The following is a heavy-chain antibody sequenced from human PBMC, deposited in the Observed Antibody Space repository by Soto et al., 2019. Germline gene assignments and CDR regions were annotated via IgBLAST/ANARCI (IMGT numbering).Heavy chain of an antibody. CDR3: ARGVVVPAAMGDYYYYYMDV. CDR2: TYYRSKWYN. CDR1: GDSVSSNSAA. V-gene: IGHV6-1*01. Sequence: SQTLSLTCAISGDSVSSNSAAWNWIRQSPSRGLEWLGRTYYRSKWYNDYAVSVKSRITINPDTSKNQFSLQLNSVTPEDTAVYYCARGVVVPAAMGDYYYYYMDVWGKGTTVTVSS. J-gene: IGHJ6*03. D-gene: IGHD2-2*01.